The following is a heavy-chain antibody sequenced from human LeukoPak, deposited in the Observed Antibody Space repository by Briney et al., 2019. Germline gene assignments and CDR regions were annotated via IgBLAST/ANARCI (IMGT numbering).Heavy chain of an antibody. Sequence: SGGSLRLSCAASGLIFSSYAMTWVRQAPGKGLEWVSSFGLYGGTTHYADSVKGRFTTSRDNSKNTLYLQMTSLRADDTAVYYCVKDSSTTSWYFAFDVWGQGTMVAVSS. CDR1: GLIFSSYA. D-gene: IGHD2-2*01. CDR3: VKDSSTTSWYFAFDV. V-gene: IGHV3-23*01. CDR2: FGLYGGTT. J-gene: IGHJ3*01.